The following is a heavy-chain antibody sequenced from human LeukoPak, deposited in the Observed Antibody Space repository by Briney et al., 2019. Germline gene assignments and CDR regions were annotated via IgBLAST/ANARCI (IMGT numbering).Heavy chain of an antibody. CDR1: GFIFKLFA. V-gene: IGHV3-23*01. Sequence: GGSLRLSCVGSGFIFKLFAVGWVRQAPGKGLEWVSVISGTNDDTDYADSVRGHFTISRDNSKNTLYLQMNSLRAEDTAVYYCAKDTPIGVGTYVDVWGKGTTVTVSS. CDR3: AKDTPIGVGTYVDV. CDR2: ISGTNDDT. J-gene: IGHJ6*04. D-gene: IGHD2-8*01.